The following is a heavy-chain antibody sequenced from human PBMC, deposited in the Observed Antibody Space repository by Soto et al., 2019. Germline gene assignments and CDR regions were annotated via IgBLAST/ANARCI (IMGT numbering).Heavy chain of an antibody. CDR1: GGTFSSYT. CDR2: IIPILGIA. D-gene: IGHD3-10*01. J-gene: IGHJ3*02. Sequence: SVKVSCKASGGTFSSYTISWVRQAPGQGLEWMGRIIPILGIANYAQKFQGRVTITADKSTSTAYMELSSLRSEDTAVYDCARGSAPEGAFDIWGQGTMVTVSS. V-gene: IGHV1-69*02. CDR3: ARGSAPEGAFDI.